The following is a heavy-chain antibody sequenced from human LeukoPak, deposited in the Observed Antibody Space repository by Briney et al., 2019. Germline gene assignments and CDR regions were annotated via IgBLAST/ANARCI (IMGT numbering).Heavy chain of an antibody. Sequence: PGGSLRLSCAASGFTFSSYGMHWVRQAPGKGLEWVAVISYDGSNKYYADSVKGRFTISRDNSKNTLYLQMNSLRAEDTAVYYSAKDGGYRSYYFDYWGQGTLVTVSS. J-gene: IGHJ4*02. CDR3: AKDGGYRSYYFDY. D-gene: IGHD3-22*01. V-gene: IGHV3-30*18. CDR1: GFTFSSYG. CDR2: ISYDGSNK.